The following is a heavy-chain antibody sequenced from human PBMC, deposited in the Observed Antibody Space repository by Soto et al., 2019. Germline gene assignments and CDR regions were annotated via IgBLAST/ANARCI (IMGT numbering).Heavy chain of an antibody. CDR1: GFTFSSYA. Sequence: GGSLRLSCAASGFTFSSYAMHWVRQAPGKGLEWVAVISYDGSNKYYADSVKGRFTISRDNSKNTLYLQMNSLRAEDTAVYYCARDMNYYDSSGYPYWGQGTLVTVSS. D-gene: IGHD3-22*01. CDR3: ARDMNYYDSSGYPY. V-gene: IGHV3-30-3*01. CDR2: ISYDGSNK. J-gene: IGHJ4*02.